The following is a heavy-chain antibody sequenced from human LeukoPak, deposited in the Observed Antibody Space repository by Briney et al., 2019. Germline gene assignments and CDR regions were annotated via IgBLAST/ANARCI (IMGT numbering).Heavy chain of an antibody. Sequence: GGSLRLSCAASGFTFSNYGMNWVRQAPGKGLERVSSISSSSSSIYYADSLEGRFTISRDNAKTSLYLQMNSLRAEDTAVYYCARLADYGNYGPREYLDFWGQGTLVTVSS. CDR3: ARLADYGNYGPREYLDF. J-gene: IGHJ4*02. D-gene: IGHD4-11*01. V-gene: IGHV3-21*01. CDR1: GFTFSNYG. CDR2: ISSSSSSI.